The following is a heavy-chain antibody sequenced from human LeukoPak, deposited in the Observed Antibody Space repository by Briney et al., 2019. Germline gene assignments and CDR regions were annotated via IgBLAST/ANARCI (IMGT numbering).Heavy chain of an antibody. D-gene: IGHD1-7*01. CDR1: GGSFSGYY. CDR3: SRGITGT. J-gene: IGHJ4*02. Sequence: PSETLSLTCAVYGGSFSGYYWSWIRQPPGKGLEWIGEINHSGSTNYNPSLESRVTISVDTSKNQLSLKLSSVTAADTAVYYCSRGITGTWGQGTLVTVSS. CDR2: INHSGST. V-gene: IGHV4-34*01.